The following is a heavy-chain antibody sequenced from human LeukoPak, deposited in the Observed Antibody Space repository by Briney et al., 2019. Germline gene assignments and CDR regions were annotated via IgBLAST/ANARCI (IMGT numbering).Heavy chain of an antibody. Sequence: QPGGSLRLSCAASGFSFSTYWMTWVRQAPGKWLEWVANIKQDGSEKYYVDSVKGRFTISRDNAKNSLYLQTNSLRAEDTAVYYCARVEGLEYDSSGYYYTFDYWGQGTLVTVSS. D-gene: IGHD3-22*01. V-gene: IGHV3-7*01. CDR3: ARVEGLEYDSSGYYYTFDY. CDR1: GFSFSTYW. J-gene: IGHJ4*02. CDR2: IKQDGSEK.